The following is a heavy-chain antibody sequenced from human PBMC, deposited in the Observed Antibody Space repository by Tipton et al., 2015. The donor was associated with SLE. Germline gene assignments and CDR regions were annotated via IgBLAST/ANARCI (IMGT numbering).Heavy chain of an antibody. CDR3: ARGGDIVATIFHY. CDR2: IYTSGST. V-gene: IGHV4-61*02. J-gene: IGHJ4*02. CDR1: GGSISSGSYY. D-gene: IGHD5-12*01. Sequence: TLSLTCTVSGGSISSGSYYWSWIRQPAGKGLEWIGRIYTSGSTNYNPSLKSRVTISVDTSKNQFSLKLSSVTAADTAVYYCARGGDIVATIFHYWGQGTLVTVSS.